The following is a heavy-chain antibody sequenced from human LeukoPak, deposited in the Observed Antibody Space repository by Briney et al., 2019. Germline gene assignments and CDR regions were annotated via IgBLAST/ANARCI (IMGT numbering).Heavy chain of an antibody. CDR2: IKPDGSEK. D-gene: IGHD1-26*01. J-gene: IGHJ2*01. Sequence: PGGSLRLSCAASGFTFSDYWMSWVRQAPGKGLEWVANIKPDGSEKYYVDSVKGRFTISRDNSKNTLYLQMNSLRAEDTAVYYCAKAVGFWDFDLWGRGTLVTVSS. CDR1: GFTFSDYW. V-gene: IGHV3-7*03. CDR3: AKAVGFWDFDL.